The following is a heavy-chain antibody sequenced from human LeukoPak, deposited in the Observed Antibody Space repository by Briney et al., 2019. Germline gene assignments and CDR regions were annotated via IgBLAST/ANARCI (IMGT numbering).Heavy chain of an antibody. CDR2: ISGSAGST. CDR1: GFTFSSYA. Sequence: PGGSLRLSCAASGFTFSSYAMSWVRQAPGKGLEWLSAISGSAGSTYYADPVKGRFTISRDNSKNTLYLQMNSLRAEDMAVYYCAKGVAGSGYFDYWGQGTLVTVSS. V-gene: IGHV3-23*01. CDR3: AKGVAGSGYFDY. D-gene: IGHD2-15*01. J-gene: IGHJ4*02.